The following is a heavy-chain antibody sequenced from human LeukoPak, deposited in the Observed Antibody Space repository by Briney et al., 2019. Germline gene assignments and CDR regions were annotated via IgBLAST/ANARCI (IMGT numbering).Heavy chain of an antibody. D-gene: IGHD2-15*01. CDR3: AKAPVTSCRGAFCYPFDS. CDR2: ISGSGVTT. Sequence: GGSLRLSCAASGFTFSNYGMSWVRQAPGKGLEWVSAISGSGVTTYYADSVKGRFTISRDNSKHTLYLQMNSLRAEDAAVYYCAKAPVTSCRGAFCYPFDSWGQGTLVTVSS. J-gene: IGHJ4*02. V-gene: IGHV3-23*01. CDR1: GFTFSNYG.